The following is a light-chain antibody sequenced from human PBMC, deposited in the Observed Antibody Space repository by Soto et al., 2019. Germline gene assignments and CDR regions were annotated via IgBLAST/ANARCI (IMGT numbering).Light chain of an antibody. CDR1: QSVSSNY. Sequence: ETVLTQSPGTLSLSPGERATLSCRASQSVSSNYLAWYQPIPGQAPRLLIYGASTRATGIPDRFSGSGSGTDFALTISRLEPEDFAVYYCQQFDRSLPSWTFGQGTKVE. CDR2: GAS. J-gene: IGKJ1*01. CDR3: QQFDRSLPSWT. V-gene: IGKV3-20*01.